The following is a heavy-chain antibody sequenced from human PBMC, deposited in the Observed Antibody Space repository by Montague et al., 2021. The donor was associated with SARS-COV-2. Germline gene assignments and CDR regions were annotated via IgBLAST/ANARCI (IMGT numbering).Heavy chain of an antibody. D-gene: IGHD3-10*01. V-gene: IGHV4-31*03. Sequence: TLSLTCTVSGGSISSGGYYWSWIRQHPGKGLEWIGYIYYSGSTYYNPSLKSRVTISVDASKNQFSLKLSSVTAADTAVYYCARDVLAWSYCGSGSYSDGIDVWGQGAMVTVSS. J-gene: IGHJ6*02. CDR3: ARDVLAWSYCGSGSYSDGIDV. CDR2: IYYSGST. CDR1: GGSISSGGYY.